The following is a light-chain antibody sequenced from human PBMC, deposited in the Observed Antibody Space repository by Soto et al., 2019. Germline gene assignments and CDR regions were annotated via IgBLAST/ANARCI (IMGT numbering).Light chain of an antibody. Sequence: QSALTQPRSVSGSPGQSVTISCTGTSSDVGGYNYVSWYQQHPGKAPKGMIYDVSERPSGVPDRFSGSKSGNTASLTISGLQAEDEADYYCCSKAGSYEVFGGGTKVTVL. CDR2: DVS. J-gene: IGLJ2*01. CDR1: SSDVGGYNY. V-gene: IGLV2-11*01. CDR3: CSKAGSYEV.